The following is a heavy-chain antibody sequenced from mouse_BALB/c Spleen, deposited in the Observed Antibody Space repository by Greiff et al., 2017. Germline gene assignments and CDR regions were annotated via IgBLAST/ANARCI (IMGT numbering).Heavy chain of an antibody. CDR2: ISYDGSN. CDR1: GYSITSGYY. CDR3: ALLLRYAMDY. D-gene: IGHD2-10*01. Sequence: EVQLQQSGPSLVKPSQSLSLTCSVTGYSITSGYYWNWIRQFPGNKLEWMGYISYDGSNNYNPSLKNRISITRDTSKNQFFLKLNSVTTEDTATYYCALLLRYAMDYWGQGTSVTVSS. V-gene: IGHV3-6*02. J-gene: IGHJ4*01.